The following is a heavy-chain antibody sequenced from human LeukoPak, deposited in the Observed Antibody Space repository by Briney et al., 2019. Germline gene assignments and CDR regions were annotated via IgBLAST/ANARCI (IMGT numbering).Heavy chain of an antibody. D-gene: IGHD2-2*01. CDR3: AREGCSSTSCYLLFDP. V-gene: IGHV1-2*02. Sequence: ASVKVSCKASGYTFTGYYMHWVRQAPGQGLEWMGWINPNSGGTNYAQKFQGRVTMTRDTSISTAYMELSRLRSDDTAVYYCAREGCSSTSCYLLFDPWGQGTLVTVSS. J-gene: IGHJ5*02. CDR2: INPNSGGT. CDR1: GYTFTGYY.